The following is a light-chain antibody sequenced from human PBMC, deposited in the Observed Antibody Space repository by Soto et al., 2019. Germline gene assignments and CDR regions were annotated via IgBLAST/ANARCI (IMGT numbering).Light chain of an antibody. J-gene: IGKJ4*01. CDR3: QQRSNWPGLT. CDR2: DAS. V-gene: IGKV3-11*01. CDR1: QSVSSY. Sequence: EIVLTQSPATLSLSPGERATLACRASQSVSSYLAWYQQKPGQAPRLLIYDASNRANGIPARFSGSGSGTDLTLTIISPEPEDVEVYYCQQRSNWPGLTFGGGTKVEIK.